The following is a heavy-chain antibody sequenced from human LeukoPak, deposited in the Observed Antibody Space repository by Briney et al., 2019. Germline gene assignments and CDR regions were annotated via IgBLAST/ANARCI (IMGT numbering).Heavy chain of an antibody. CDR3: ARDPSYYGSGD. D-gene: IGHD3-10*01. J-gene: IGHJ4*02. Sequence: PSETLSLTCTVSDGSISSYCWSWIRQPAGKGLEWIGCSYSSGSTNYNPSLKSRVTMSLDTSKNQFSLKLSSVTAADTAVYYCARDPSYYGSGDWGQGTLVTVSS. CDR1: DGSISSYC. V-gene: IGHV4-4*07. CDR2: SYSSGST.